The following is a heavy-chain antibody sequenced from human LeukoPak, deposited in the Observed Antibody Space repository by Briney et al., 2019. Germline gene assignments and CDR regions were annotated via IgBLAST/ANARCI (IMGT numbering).Heavy chain of an antibody. CDR1: GFTFSSYA. D-gene: IGHD5-12*01. CDR3: ARSMVRGYSGYDYPINYYYYGMDV. Sequence: GGSLRLSCAASGFTFSSYAMHWVRQAPGKGLEWVAVISYDGSNKYYADSVKGRFTISRDNSKNTLYLQMNSLRAEDTAVYYCARSMVRGYSGYDYPINYYYYGMDVWGQGTTVTVSS. V-gene: IGHV3-30*04. J-gene: IGHJ6*02. CDR2: ISYDGSNK.